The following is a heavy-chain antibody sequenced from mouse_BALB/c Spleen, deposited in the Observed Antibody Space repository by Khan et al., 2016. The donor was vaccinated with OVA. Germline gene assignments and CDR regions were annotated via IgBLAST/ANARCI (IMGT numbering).Heavy chain of an antibody. CDR2: IWSDGTT. J-gene: IGHJ4*01. D-gene: IGHD2-10*01. Sequence: QVRLQQSGPGLVAPSQSLSITYTISGFSLANYGVHWVRQPPGKGLEWLVVIWSDGTTTYNSALKSRLSISRDNSKSQVFLKMNSLQTDDTAMYYCARQPYYHYYIMDYWGQGTSVTVSS. CDR1: GFSLANYG. V-gene: IGHV2-6-1*01. CDR3: ARQPYYHYYIMDY.